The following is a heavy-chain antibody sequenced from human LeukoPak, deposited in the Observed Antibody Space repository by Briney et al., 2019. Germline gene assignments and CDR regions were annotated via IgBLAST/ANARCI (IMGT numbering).Heavy chain of an antibody. J-gene: IGHJ4*02. Sequence: SVKVSCKASGGTFSSYAISWVRQAPGQGLEWMGGIIPIFGTANYAQKFQGRVTITADKSTSTAYMELSSLRSEDTAVYYCARHIAAAGYFDCWGQGTLVTVSS. CDR3: ARHIAAAGYFDC. D-gene: IGHD6-13*01. CDR1: GGTFSSYA. V-gene: IGHV1-69*06. CDR2: IIPIFGTA.